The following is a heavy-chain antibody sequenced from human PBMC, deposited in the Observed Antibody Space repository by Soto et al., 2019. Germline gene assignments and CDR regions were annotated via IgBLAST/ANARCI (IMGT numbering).Heavy chain of an antibody. CDR3: VRVGQDDAFDY. D-gene: IGHD1-1*01. CDR1: GFTFSDHH. V-gene: IGHV3-72*01. J-gene: IGHJ4*02. CDR2: TRNKANSYTT. Sequence: GGSLRLSCAASGFTFSDHHMDWVRQGPEKGLQWVGRTRNKANSYTTEYAASVKGRFTISRDELRNSLYLQMNSLKVEDTAVYYCVRVGQDDAFDYWGQGILVTVSS.